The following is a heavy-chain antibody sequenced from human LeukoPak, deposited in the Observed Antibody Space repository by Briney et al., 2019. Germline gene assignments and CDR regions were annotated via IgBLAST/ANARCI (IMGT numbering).Heavy chain of an antibody. CDR3: ARAYRLTSPRGFDP. V-gene: IGHV4-59*01. CDR1: GGFISGYY. D-gene: IGHD3-16*02. Sequence: SETLSLTCTVSGGFISGYYWNWIRQSPGKGLEWIGYIFYTGDTDYNPSLRGRVTMSVDRSNNRFSLQLASVTTADSAFYYCARAYRLTSPRGFDPWGPGILVTVSS. CDR2: IFYTGDT. J-gene: IGHJ5*02.